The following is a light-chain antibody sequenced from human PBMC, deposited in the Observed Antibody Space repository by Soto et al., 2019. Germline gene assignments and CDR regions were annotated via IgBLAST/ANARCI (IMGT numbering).Light chain of an antibody. J-gene: IGLJ2*01. CDR3: ASWDDTVSAVV. Sequence: QSVLTQPPSVSGAPGQRVTISCSGSSSNIGNNAVNWYQQLPGKAPRALIYYDDLLPSGVSKRFSGSKSGTSVSLAISGLQSDDEADYYCASWDDTVSAVVFGGGTQLPVL. CDR1: SSNIGNNA. V-gene: IGLV1-36*01. CDR2: YDD.